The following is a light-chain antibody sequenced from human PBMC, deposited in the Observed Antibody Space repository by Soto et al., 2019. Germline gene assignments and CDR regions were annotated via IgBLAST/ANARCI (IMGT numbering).Light chain of an antibody. Sequence: QSVLTQPASVSGSPGQSITISCAGTTSDVGLYNYVSWYQLHPGKAPKVMIYDVTNRPSGVSNRFSGSKSGSTASLTISGLPAEDEADYYCFSYRSNTTHVFGTGTKVTVL. CDR3: FSYRSNTTHV. J-gene: IGLJ1*01. CDR1: TSDVGLYNY. CDR2: DVT. V-gene: IGLV2-14*01.